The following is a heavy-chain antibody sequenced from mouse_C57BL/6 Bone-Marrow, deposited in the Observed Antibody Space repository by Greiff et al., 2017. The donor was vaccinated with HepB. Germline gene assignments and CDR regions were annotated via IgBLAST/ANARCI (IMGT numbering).Heavy chain of an antibody. J-gene: IGHJ4*01. CDR1: GYTFTDYY. CDR2: IYPGSGNT. Sequence: VQLQQSGAELVRPGASVKLSCKASGYTFTDYYINWVKQRPGQGLEWIARIYPGSGNTYYNEKFKGKATLTAEKSSSTAYMQLSSLTSEDSAVYFGARGEYALITTVVAPDYAMDDWGQGTSVTVSS. CDR3: ARGEYALITTVVAPDYAMDD. V-gene: IGHV1-76*01. D-gene: IGHD1-1*01.